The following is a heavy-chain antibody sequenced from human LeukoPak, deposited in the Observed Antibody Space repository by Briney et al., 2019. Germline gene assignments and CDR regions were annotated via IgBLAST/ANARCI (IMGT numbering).Heavy chain of an antibody. J-gene: IGHJ4*02. Sequence: GGSLRLSCAASGFTFRDYWMHWVRQAPGKGLVWVSRINSDGSSTSYADSVKGRFTISRDNAKNTLYLQMNSLRAEDTAVYYCARAYSSSWDIGDWGQGTLVTVSS. CDR2: INSDGSST. V-gene: IGHV3-74*01. D-gene: IGHD6-13*01. CDR1: GFTFRDYW. CDR3: ARAYSSSWDIGD.